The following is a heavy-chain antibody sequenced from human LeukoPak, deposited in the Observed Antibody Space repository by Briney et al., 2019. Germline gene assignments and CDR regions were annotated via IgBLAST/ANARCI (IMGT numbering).Heavy chain of an antibody. CDR2: INPNSGGT. Sequence: GASVKVSCKASGYTFTGYYMHWVRQAPGQGLEWMGWINPNSGGTNYAQKFQGRVTMTRDTSISTAYMELSRLRSDDTAVYYCARDQYYDFWSGYSYDNWFDPWGQGTLVTVSS. J-gene: IGHJ5*02. CDR3: ARDQYYDFWSGYSYDNWFDP. V-gene: IGHV1-2*02. D-gene: IGHD3-3*01. CDR1: GYTFTGYY.